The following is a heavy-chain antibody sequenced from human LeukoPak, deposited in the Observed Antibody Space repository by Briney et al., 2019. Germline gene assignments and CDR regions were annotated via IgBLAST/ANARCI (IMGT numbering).Heavy chain of an antibody. CDR2: IKEDGSEK. V-gene: IGHV3-7*01. CDR1: GFTFDDYA. J-gene: IGHJ4*02. D-gene: IGHD6-19*01. Sequence: PGGSLRLSCVASGFTFDDYAMHWVRQAQGKGLEWVANIKEDGSEKYYVDSVKGRFTISRDNAKNSLYVQMNSLRAEDTAVYYCARDIAVADGFDYWGQGTLVTVSS. CDR3: ARDIAVADGFDY.